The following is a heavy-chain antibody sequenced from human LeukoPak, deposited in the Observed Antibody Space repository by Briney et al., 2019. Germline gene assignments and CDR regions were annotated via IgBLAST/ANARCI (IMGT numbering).Heavy chain of an antibody. D-gene: IGHD3-10*01. CDR2: ISAYNGNT. CDR1: GYTFTTYD. CDR3: ASRGTMVRGVILSPHAAYYYYMDV. J-gene: IGHJ6*03. V-gene: IGHV1-18*01. Sequence: PGASVKVSCKASGYTFTTYDISWVRQAPGQGLEWMGWISAYNGNTNYAQKVPGRVTITTDESTSNAYMELTSLRSEDTAVYYCASRGTMVRGVILSPHAAYYYYMDVWGKGTTVTVSS.